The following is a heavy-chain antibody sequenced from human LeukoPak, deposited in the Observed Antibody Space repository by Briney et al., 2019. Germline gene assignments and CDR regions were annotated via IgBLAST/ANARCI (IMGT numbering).Heavy chain of an antibody. J-gene: IGHJ6*02. CDR1: GFSFSTYD. V-gene: IGHV3-13*01. CDR2: LGTNGDS. CDR3: TRELRGIASHYHGMDV. Sequence: GGSLRLSCVASGFSFSTYDMYWVRQAAGRGLEWVSALGTNGDSYYLGSVKGRFTISRDDGKNSLYLQMNSLGVEDTAVYYCTRELRGIASHYHGMDVWGQGTRVTVSS. D-gene: IGHD6-6*01.